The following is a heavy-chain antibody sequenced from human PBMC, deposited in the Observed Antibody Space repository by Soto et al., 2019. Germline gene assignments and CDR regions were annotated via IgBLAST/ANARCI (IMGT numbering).Heavy chain of an antibody. J-gene: IGHJ4*02. Sequence: EVQLVESGGGLVKPGGSLRLSCAASGFTFSYYTMTWVRQAPGKGLEWVSSIRSDGNDKYYADSVKGRFTIARDNAKKSLYLHLNTLRADDTAVDYCAREADDSPVYWGQGTVVTVSS. D-gene: IGHD3-22*01. V-gene: IGHV3-21*01. CDR1: GFTFSYYT. CDR2: IRSDGNDK. CDR3: AREADDSPVY.